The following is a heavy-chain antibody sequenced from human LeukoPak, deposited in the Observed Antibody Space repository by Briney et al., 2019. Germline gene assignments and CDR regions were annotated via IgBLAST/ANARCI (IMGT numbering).Heavy chain of an antibody. CDR2: ISTSGGST. CDR1: GFTFSSHA. Sequence: PGGSLRLSCAASGFTFSSHAMSWVRQAPGKGLEWVSTISTSGGSTYYADSVKGRFTISRDNSKNTLYLQMNSLRAEDTAVYYCAKDRSQWLVWDKYYFDYWGQGTLVTVSS. D-gene: IGHD6-19*01. V-gene: IGHV3-23*01. J-gene: IGHJ4*02. CDR3: AKDRSQWLVWDKYYFDY.